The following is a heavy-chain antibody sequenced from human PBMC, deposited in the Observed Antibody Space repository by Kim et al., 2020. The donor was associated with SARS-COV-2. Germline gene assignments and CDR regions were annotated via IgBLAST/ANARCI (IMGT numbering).Heavy chain of an antibody. CDR3: ARDRGDLATIFGVVIIPGGAFDI. D-gene: IGHD3-3*01. CDR2: INTNTGKP. J-gene: IGHJ3*02. V-gene: IGHV7-4-1*02. CDR1: GYTFTSYA. Sequence: ASVKVSCKASGYTFTSYAMNWVRQAPGQGLEWMGWINTNTGKPTYAQGFTGRVVFSLDTSVSTAYLQISSLKAEDTAVYYCARDRGDLATIFGVVIIPGGAFDIWGQGTMVTVSS.